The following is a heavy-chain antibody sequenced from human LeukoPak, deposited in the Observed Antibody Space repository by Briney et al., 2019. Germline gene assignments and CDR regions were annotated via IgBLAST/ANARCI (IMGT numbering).Heavy chain of an antibody. J-gene: IGHJ5*02. CDR3: VRGGDIAVVPAAMVGP. D-gene: IGHD2-2*01. CDR2: IIPIFGTA. Sequence: SVKVSCKASGGTFSSYAISWVRQAPGQGLEWMGGIIPIFGTANYAQKFQGRVTITADESTCTAYMELSSLRSEDTAVYYCVRGGDIAVVPAAMVGPWGQGTLVTVSS. V-gene: IGHV1-69*13. CDR1: GGTFSSYA.